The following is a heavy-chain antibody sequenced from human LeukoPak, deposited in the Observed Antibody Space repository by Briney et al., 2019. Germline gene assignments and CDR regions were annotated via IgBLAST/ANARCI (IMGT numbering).Heavy chain of an antibody. Sequence: SETLSLTCTVSGGSISSSNYYWGWIRQPPGKGLEWIGNIYYSGSTYYNPSLKSRVTISVDTSKNQFSLKLSSVTAADTAVYYCARGYGITIFGVVTNGRFDYWGQGTLVTVSS. CDR3: ARGYGITIFGVVTNGRFDY. CDR2: IYYSGST. CDR1: GGSISSSNYY. D-gene: IGHD3-3*01. J-gene: IGHJ4*02. V-gene: IGHV4-39*07.